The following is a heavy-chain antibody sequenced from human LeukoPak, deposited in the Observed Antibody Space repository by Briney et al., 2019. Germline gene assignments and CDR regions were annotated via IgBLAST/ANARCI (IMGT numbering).Heavy chain of an antibody. CDR2: INPSGGSA. Sequence: RASVKVSCKASGYTFTTYYMHWVRQAPGQGLEWMGIINPSGGSATCAQKFQGRVTMTRDTSTSTVYMELSSLRSEDTAVYYCARDSSSSSFDYWGQGTLVTVSS. J-gene: IGHJ4*02. D-gene: IGHD6-6*01. CDR1: GYTFTTYY. V-gene: IGHV1-46*01. CDR3: ARDSSSSSFDY.